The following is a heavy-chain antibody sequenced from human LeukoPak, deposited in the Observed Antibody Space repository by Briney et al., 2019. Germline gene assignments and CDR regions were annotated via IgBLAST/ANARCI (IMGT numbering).Heavy chain of an antibody. CDR2: ISTSGRTI. V-gene: IGHV3-48*03. CDR1: GFTFSSYE. J-gene: IGHJ4*02. CDR3: ARGYFLGFDY. D-gene: IGHD2/OR15-2a*01. Sequence: TGGSLRLSCAASGFTFSSYEMNWVRQAPGKGLEWVSYISTSGRTIYYADSVKGRLTISRDNAKNSLYLQMNSLRAEDAAVYYCARGYFLGFDYWGQGTLVTVSS.